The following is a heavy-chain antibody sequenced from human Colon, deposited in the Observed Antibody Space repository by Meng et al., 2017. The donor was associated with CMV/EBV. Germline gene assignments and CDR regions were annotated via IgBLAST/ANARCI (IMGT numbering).Heavy chain of an antibody. CDR3: ARDRYEGPTLCEH. CDR1: GLLFRGYA. Sequence: CAGSGLLFRGYAMHWVRQAPGKGLEWVAVVSYDGNNKYYADSLKGRFTISRDDSKNALHLQMNSLRREDTAVYFCARDRYEGPTLCEHWGQGTLVTVSS. D-gene: IGHD2-2*01. J-gene: IGHJ4*02. CDR2: VSYDGNNK. V-gene: IGHV3-30*01.